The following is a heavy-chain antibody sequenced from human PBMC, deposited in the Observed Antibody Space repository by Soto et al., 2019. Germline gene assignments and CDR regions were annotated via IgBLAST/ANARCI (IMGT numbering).Heavy chain of an antibody. V-gene: IGHV4-31*01. CDR1: GGSISSGDYY. CDR2: IYYIGST. CDR3: ARDHGDHPRAFDI. D-gene: IGHD4-17*01. J-gene: IGHJ3*02. Sequence: QVQLQESGPGLVKTSQTLSLTCTVSGGSISSGDYYWSWIRQHPGKGMVWIGYIYYIGSTYSNTALTSLVTIAVDPSKNQFSRKLSSATAADTAVYYGARDHGDHPRAFDIWGQGTMVTVSS.